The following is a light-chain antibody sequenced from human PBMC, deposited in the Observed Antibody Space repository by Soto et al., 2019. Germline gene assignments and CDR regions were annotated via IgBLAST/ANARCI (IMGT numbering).Light chain of an antibody. CDR2: GAS. CDR3: QQHYSLPVT. V-gene: IGKV1-39*01. J-gene: IGKJ5*01. Sequence: DIQMTQSPSSLSASIGDRATITCRASENVNTFLNWYHQSPGQAPELLIYGASSLNTGVPSRFSGSGSGTHFTLPIGGLQPADFAAYYCQQHYSLPVTFGQGTRREIK. CDR1: ENVNTF.